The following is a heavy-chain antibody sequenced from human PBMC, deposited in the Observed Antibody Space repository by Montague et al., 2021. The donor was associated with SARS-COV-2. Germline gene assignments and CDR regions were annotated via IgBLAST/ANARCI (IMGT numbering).Heavy chain of an antibody. V-gene: IGHV4-39*07. Sequence: SETLSLTCTVSGGSISSSSYYWGWIRQAPGKGLEWIGSIYYSGSTYYNLSLKSRVTISVDTSKNQFSLKLSSVTAADTAVYYCARDPSRQPLLYPIGDYYYGMDVWGQGTTVTVSS. D-gene: IGHD2-2*02. CDR1: GGSISSSSYY. CDR2: IYYSGST. J-gene: IGHJ6*02. CDR3: ARDPSRQPLLYPIGDYYYGMDV.